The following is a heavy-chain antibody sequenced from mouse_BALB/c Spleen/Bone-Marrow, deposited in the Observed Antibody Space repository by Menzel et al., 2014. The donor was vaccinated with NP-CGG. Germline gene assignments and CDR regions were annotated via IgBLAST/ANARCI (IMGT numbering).Heavy chain of an antibody. Sequence: VQLQQSGAELVKPGASVKLSCSASGFNIKDTYIHWVKQRPEQGLEWIGRIDPANGNTKYDPKFQGKATVTADTSANTGYLQLSSLTSEDTAVYNCADLGDYWGQGTTLTVSS. V-gene: IGHV14-3*02. D-gene: IGHD4-1*01. CDR2: IDPANGNT. CDR3: ADLGDY. CDR1: GFNIKDTY. J-gene: IGHJ2*01.